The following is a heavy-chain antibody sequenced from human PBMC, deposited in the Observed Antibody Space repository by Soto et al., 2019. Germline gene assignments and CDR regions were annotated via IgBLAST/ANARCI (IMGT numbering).Heavy chain of an antibody. D-gene: IGHD3-10*01. V-gene: IGHV1-69*02. Sequence: QVQLVQSGAEVRKPASSVKVSCKASGDTFSFYTINWVRQAPGLGLEWMGRVNPIVSMSNYAQKFQGRVTXTXDXXTNTAYMQLSSLRSEDTAIYYCAASYGSGYRAFDYWGQGALVTVSS. CDR1: GDTFSFYT. CDR3: AASYGSGYRAFDY. J-gene: IGHJ4*02. CDR2: VNPIVSMS.